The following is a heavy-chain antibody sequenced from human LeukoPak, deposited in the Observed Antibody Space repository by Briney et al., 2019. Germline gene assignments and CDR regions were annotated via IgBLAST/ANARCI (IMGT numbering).Heavy chain of an antibody. V-gene: IGHV4-59*08. CDR1: GGSISGYY. J-gene: IGHJ6*01. Sequence: TLSLTCXVSGGSISGYYWSWIRQPPGMGLEWIGYIYYTGGTDYNPSLKSRVTISVDTSKNQLSLRLSSVTAADTAVYYCARKTSGVFVVGGIYGMDVWGQGTTVIVSA. CDR2: IYYTGGT. CDR3: ARKTSGVFVVGGIYGMDV. D-gene: IGHD3-10*01.